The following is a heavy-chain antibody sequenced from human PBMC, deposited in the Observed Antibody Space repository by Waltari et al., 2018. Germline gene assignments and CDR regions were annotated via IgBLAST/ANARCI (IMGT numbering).Heavy chain of an antibody. CDR3: ARDLEQLVPQAFDY. J-gene: IGHJ4*02. D-gene: IGHD6-6*01. V-gene: IGHV3-30*03. CDR1: GFMISHYG. CDR2: ISKIGSEE. Sequence: QVQLVQSGGGVVQPGTSLRLSCGASGFMISHYGMNWVRQAPGRGLEWLAGISKIGSEESYADSVKGRFTISRDNSKNTLYLQMNSLGAEDTAVYYCARDLEQLVPQAFDYWGQGTLVTVSS.